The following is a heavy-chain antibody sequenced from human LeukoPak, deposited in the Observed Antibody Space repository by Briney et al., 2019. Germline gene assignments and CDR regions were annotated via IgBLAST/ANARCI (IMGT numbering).Heavy chain of an antibody. V-gene: IGHV3-21*01. Sequence: GGSLRLSCAASGFTFSSYSMNWVRQAPGKGLEWVSCISSSSSYIYYADSVKGRFTISRDNAKNSLYLQMNSLRAEDTAVYYCARAGGYCSGGSCPSDYWGQGTLVTVSS. D-gene: IGHD2-15*01. CDR1: GFTFSSYS. J-gene: IGHJ4*02. CDR3: ARAGGYCSGGSCPSDY. CDR2: ISSSSSYI.